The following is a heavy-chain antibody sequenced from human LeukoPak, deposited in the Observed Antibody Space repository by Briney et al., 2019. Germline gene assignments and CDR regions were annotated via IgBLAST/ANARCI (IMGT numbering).Heavy chain of an antibody. CDR3: ARGGWYYFY. V-gene: IGHV4-61*05. D-gene: IGHD6-19*01. J-gene: IGHJ4*02. CDR2: IYYSGST. Sequence: ASETLSLTCPVSGGSISSTNYYWGWIRQPPGKGLEWIGYIYYSGSTNYNPSPKSQVTISVDTSKNQFSLKLSSVTAADTAVYYCARGGWYYFYWGQGTLVTVSS. CDR1: GGSISSTNYY.